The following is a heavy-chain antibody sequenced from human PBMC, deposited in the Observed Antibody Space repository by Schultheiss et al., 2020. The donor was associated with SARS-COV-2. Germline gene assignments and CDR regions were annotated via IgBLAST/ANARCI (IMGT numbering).Heavy chain of an antibody. D-gene: IGHD3-3*01. CDR3: ARDLRFLEWPSYFYYGMDV. CDR2: ISSSSSTI. V-gene: IGHV3-48*01. Sequence: GGSLRLSCAASGFTFSSYSMNWVRQAPGKGLEWVSSISSSSSTIYYADSVKGRFTISRDNSRNTLYLQMNSLRAEDTAVYYCARDLRFLEWPSYFYYGMDVWGQGTTVTVSS. CDR1: GFTFSSYS. J-gene: IGHJ6*02.